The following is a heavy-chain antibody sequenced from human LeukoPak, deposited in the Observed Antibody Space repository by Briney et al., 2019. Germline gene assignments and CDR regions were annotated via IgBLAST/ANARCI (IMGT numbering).Heavy chain of an antibody. CDR3: ARDGYNSGYFDY. D-gene: IGHD5-24*01. CDR2: IYSSRST. J-gene: IGHJ4*02. Sequence: XLXLXCTVSXASISSGGYYWNWIRQPPGKGLEWIGYIYSSRSTSYSPSLKRLLTISVDTSKNQFSLKLSSVTAADTAVYYCARDGYNSGYFDYWGRGTLVTVSS. CDR1: XASISSGGYY. V-gene: IGHV4-30-4*01.